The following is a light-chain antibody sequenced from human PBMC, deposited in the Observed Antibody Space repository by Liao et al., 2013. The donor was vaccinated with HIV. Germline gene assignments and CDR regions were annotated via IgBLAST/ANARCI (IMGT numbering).Light chain of an antibody. V-gene: IGLV3-1*01. Sequence: ELTQPPSVSVSPGQTATITCSGDKVGDKYVSWYQRKPGHSPEVVIYQDSRRPSGIPERFSGSNSGDTATLTISGTQAMDEADYFCQVWDSSSDPSVFGGGTKLTVL. J-gene: IGLJ3*02. CDR3: QVWDSSSDPSV. CDR2: QDS. CDR1: KVGDKY.